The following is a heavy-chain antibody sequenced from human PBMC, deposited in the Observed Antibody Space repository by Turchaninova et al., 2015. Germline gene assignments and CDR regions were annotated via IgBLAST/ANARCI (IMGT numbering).Heavy chain of an antibody. CDR3: VRESATGNYFDY. CDR2: IYNSGST. CDR1: GGSLSSGGFS. D-gene: IGHD1-1*01. V-gene: IGHV4-30-2*01. Sequence: QLQLQESGSGLVNPSQTLSLTCTVSGGSLSSGGFSWSWIRQPPGKGLEWIGYIYNSGSTFYNPSLKSRVTISIDRSKNQFSLNLTSVTAADTAVYYCVRESATGNYFDYWGQGTLVTVSS. J-gene: IGHJ4*02.